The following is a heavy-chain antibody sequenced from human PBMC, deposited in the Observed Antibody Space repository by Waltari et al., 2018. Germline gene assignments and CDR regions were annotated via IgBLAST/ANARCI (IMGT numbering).Heavy chain of an antibody. Sequence: QVQLQESGPGLVKPSETLSLTCPVAGGSISSYYWSWIRQPPGKGLGWIGYIYHSGSTNYNPSLKSRVTISVDTSKNQFSLKLSSVTAADTAVYYCARGGWHYFDYWGQGTLVTVSS. D-gene: IGHD3-22*01. V-gene: IGHV4-59*01. J-gene: IGHJ4*02. CDR3: ARGGWHYFDY. CDR2: IYHSGST. CDR1: GGSISSYY.